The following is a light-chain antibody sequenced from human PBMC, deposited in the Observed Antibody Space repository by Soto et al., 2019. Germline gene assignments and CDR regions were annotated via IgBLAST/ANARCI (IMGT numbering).Light chain of an antibody. Sequence: EIVMTQSPATLSVSPGERATLSCRASQSVSSKFAWFQQIPGQAPGLLIYGASTRATGIPARFSGSGSGTEFTLTISSLQSEDFAVYYCQQYNNWPHTFGQGTRLEIK. V-gene: IGKV3-15*01. CDR3: QQYNNWPHT. CDR1: QSVSSK. J-gene: IGKJ5*01. CDR2: GAS.